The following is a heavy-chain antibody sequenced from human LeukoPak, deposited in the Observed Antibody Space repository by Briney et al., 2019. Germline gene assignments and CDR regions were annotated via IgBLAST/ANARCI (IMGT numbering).Heavy chain of an antibody. CDR3: TTPPD. CDR2: IKLTATGGTT. Sequence: GGSLRLSCTASGFSFSDAWMTSVRQAPGKGLEWVGRIKLTATGGTTEYAAPVKGRFTISRDDSKNTVYLQMDSLESEDTAVYYCTTPPDWGQGTLVTVSS. J-gene: IGHJ4*02. CDR1: GFSFSDAW. V-gene: IGHV3-15*01.